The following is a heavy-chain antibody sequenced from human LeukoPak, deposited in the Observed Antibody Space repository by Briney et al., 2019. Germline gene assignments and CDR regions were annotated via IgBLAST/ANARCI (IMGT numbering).Heavy chain of an antibody. D-gene: IGHD5-18*01. CDR2: ISSSSIYI. J-gene: IGHJ4*02. Sequence: GGSLRLSCAASGFTFSSYWMSWVRQAPGKGLEWVSSISSSSIYIYYADSVKGRFTISRDNAKNSLYLQMNSLRAEDTAVYYCARGADNYGYIFDYWGQGTLVTVSS. CDR1: GFTFSSYW. V-gene: IGHV3-21*01. CDR3: ARGADNYGYIFDY.